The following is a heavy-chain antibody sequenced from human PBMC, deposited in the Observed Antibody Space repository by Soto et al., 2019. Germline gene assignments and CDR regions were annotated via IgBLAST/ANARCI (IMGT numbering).Heavy chain of an antibody. D-gene: IGHD6-19*01. V-gene: IGHV3-9*01. CDR1: GFTFDDYA. Sequence: EVQLVESGGGLVQPGRSLRLSCAASGFTFDDYAMHWVRQAPGKGLEWVSGISWNRGSIGYAASVKGRFTISRDNAKNSLYLQMNSLRAEDTTLYYCAKDRGLVLSFYFDYCGQGTLVTVSS. CDR2: ISWNRGSI. CDR3: AKDRGLVLSFYFDY. J-gene: IGHJ4*02.